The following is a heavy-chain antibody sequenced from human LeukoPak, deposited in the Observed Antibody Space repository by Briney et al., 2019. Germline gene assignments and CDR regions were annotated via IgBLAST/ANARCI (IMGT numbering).Heavy chain of an antibody. CDR2: IYYSGSN. CDR1: GGSISSYY. V-gene: IGHV4-4*07. CDR3: ARVGKMATKFGPFDY. D-gene: IGHD5-24*01. Sequence: SETLSLTCTVSGGSISSYYWSWIRQPAGKGLEWIGRIYYSGSNNYNPSLKSRVTISVDTSKNQFSLKLSSVTAADTAVYYCARVGKMATKFGPFDYWGQGTLVTVSS. J-gene: IGHJ4*02.